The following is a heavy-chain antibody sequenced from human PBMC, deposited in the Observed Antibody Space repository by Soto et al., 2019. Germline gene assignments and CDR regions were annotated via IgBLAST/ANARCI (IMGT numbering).Heavy chain of an antibody. V-gene: IGHV4-30-4*01. D-gene: IGHD6-13*01. J-gene: IGHJ5*02. CDR1: GGSISNGDYY. CDR3: ARDRRRAAAGTLDP. CDR2: IYYSGST. Sequence: QVQLQESGPGLVKPSQTLSLTCTVSGGSISNGDYYWSWIRQPPGKGLEWIGYIYYSGSTYYNPSLKSRVTISVDTSKNPAALKLSSVTAADTAVYYCARDRRRAAAGTLDPWGQGTLVTVSS.